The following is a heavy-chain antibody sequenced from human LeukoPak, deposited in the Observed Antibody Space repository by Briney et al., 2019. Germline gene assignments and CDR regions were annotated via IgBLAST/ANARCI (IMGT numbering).Heavy chain of an antibody. J-gene: IGHJ4*02. CDR2: ISSSSSYI. CDR1: GFTFSSYS. Sequence: PGGSLRLSCAASGFTFSSYSMNWVRQAPGKGLEWVSSISSSSSYIYYADSVKGRFTISRDNAKNSLYLQMNSLRAEDTAVYYCARDGSGYYTLFDYWGQGTLVTVSS. D-gene: IGHD3-22*01. CDR3: ARDGSGYYTLFDY. V-gene: IGHV3-21*01.